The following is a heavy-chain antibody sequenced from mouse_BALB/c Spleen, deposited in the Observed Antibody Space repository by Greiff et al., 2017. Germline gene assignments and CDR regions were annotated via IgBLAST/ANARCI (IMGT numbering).Heavy chain of an antibody. D-gene: IGHD1-2*01. Sequence: DVHLVESGGGLVQPGGSRKLSCAASGFTFSSFGMHWVRQAPEKGLEWVAYISSGSSTIYYADTVKGRFTISRDNPKNTLFLQMTSLRSEDTAMYYCARSHYYGYWFAYWGQGTLVTVSA. V-gene: IGHV5-17*02. J-gene: IGHJ3*01. CDR2: ISSGSSTI. CDR1: GFTFSSFG. CDR3: ARSHYYGYWFAY.